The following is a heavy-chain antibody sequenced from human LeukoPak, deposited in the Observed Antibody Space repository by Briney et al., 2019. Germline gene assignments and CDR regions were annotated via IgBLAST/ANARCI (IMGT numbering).Heavy chain of an antibody. D-gene: IGHD2-15*01. CDR1: GGTFGSYA. CDR2: IIPIFGTA. Sequence: ASVKVSCKASGGTFGSYAISWVRQAPGQGLEWMGGIIPIFGTANYAQKFQGRVTITADESTSTAYMELSSLRSEDTAVYYCARSRGTCYSCGDYWGQGTLVTVSS. V-gene: IGHV1-69*13. CDR3: ARSRGTCYSCGDY. J-gene: IGHJ4*02.